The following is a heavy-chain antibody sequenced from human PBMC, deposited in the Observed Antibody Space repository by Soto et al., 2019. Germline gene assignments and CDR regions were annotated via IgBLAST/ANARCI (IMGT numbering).Heavy chain of an antibody. CDR3: GTVFEH. CDR2: VDSDGRGT. V-gene: IGHV3-74*01. Sequence: EVQLVESGGGSVQPGGSLRLSCVASGITFTNYWMHWVRQVPGKGLVWVARVDSDGRGTSYADFVKGRFTISRDNANNTLHLQMNSLRFEDTAMYYCGTVFEHWGQGIPVTVSS. J-gene: IGHJ4*02. CDR1: GITFTNYW.